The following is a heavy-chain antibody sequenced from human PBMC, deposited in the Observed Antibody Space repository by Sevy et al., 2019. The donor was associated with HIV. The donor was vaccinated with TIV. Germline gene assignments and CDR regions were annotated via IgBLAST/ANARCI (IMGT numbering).Heavy chain of an antibody. Sequence: GGSLRLSCAASGFTFSSYAMSWVRQAPGKGLEWVSAISGSGGSTYYADSVKGRFTISRDNSKNTRYLQMNSLRAVDTAVYYCAKDGKPVLLWFGESEGVRGTDYYYYMDVWGKGTTVTVSS. D-gene: IGHD3-10*01. V-gene: IGHV3-23*01. J-gene: IGHJ6*03. CDR1: GFTFSSYA. CDR2: ISGSGGST. CDR3: AKDGKPVLLWFGESEGVRGTDYYYYMDV.